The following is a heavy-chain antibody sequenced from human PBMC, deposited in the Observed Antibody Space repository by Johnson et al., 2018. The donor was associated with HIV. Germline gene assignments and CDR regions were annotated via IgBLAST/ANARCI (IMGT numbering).Heavy chain of an antibody. D-gene: IGHD3-10*01. J-gene: IGHJ3*02. V-gene: IGHV3-30*18. Sequence: QMQLVESGGGVVQPGRSLRLSCTASGFTFSSYGIHWVRQAPGKGLEWVAVISYDGSNKYYVDSVKGRFTISRDNSKNTLYLQMNSLRAEDTAVYYCAKGRSLVRGVMPGAFDIWGQGTRVTVSS. CDR3: AKGRSLVRGVMPGAFDI. CDR2: ISYDGSNK. CDR1: GFTFSSYG.